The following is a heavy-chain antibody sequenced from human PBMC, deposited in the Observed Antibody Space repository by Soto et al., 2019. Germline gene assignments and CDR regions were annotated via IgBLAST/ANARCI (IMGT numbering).Heavy chain of an antibody. CDR2: IKQDGSEK. D-gene: IGHD3-3*01. J-gene: IGHJ3*02. Sequence: GGSLRLSCAASGFTFSSYWMSWVRQAPGKGLEWVANIKQDGSEKYYVDSVKGRFTISRDNAKNSLYLQMNSLRAEDTAVYYCARAVTIFGVVIMATDAFDIWGQGTMVTVSS. V-gene: IGHV3-7*03. CDR1: GFTFSSYW. CDR3: ARAVTIFGVVIMATDAFDI.